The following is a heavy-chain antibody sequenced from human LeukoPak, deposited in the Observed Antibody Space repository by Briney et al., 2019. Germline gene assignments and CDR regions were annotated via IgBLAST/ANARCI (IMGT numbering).Heavy chain of an antibody. CDR1: GGTFSSYA. Sequence: SVKVSCKASGGTFSSYAISWVRRDPGQGLEWMGGIIPIFGTANYAQRFQGRVTITTDESTSTAYMELSSLRSEDTAVYYCARVRGFDDFWNFYYYYMDVWGKGTTVTVSS. CDR2: IIPIFGTA. D-gene: IGHD3-3*01. J-gene: IGHJ6*03. CDR3: ARVRGFDDFWNFYYYYMDV. V-gene: IGHV1-69*05.